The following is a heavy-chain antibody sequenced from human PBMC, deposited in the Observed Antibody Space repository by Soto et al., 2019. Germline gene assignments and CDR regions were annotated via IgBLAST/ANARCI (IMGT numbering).Heavy chain of an antibody. CDR1: GFTFSSYA. Sequence: GGSLRLSCAASGFTFSSYAMHWVRQAPGKGLEWVAVISYDGSNKYYADSVKGRFTISRDNSKNTLYLQMNSLRAEDTAVYYCARDRGSGNRGWFDPWGQGTLVTVSS. D-gene: IGHD2-15*01. J-gene: IGHJ5*02. CDR2: ISYDGSNK. CDR3: ARDRGSGNRGWFDP. V-gene: IGHV3-30-3*01.